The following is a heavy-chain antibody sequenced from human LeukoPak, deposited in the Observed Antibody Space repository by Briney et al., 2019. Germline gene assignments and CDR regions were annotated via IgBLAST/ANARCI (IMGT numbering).Heavy chain of an antibody. D-gene: IGHD1-26*01. J-gene: IGHJ3*01. CDR1: GFTFSSSW. CDR3: AKDLRYSGSPRAFDF. V-gene: IGHV3-7*03. Sequence: GGSLRLSCAASGFTFSSSWMNWVRQAPGKGLEWVAIIKHDESEKYYVDSVKGRFTISRDNAKNSLYLQMNSLRAEDTAVYYCAKDLRYSGSPRAFDFWGQGTMVTVSS. CDR2: IKHDESEK.